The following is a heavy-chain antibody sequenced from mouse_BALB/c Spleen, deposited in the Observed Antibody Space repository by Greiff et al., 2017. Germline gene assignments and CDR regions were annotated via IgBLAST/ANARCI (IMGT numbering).Heavy chain of an antibody. CDR2: ISDGGSYT. V-gene: IGHV5-4*02. CDR1: GFTFSDYY. Sequence: EVNVVESGGGLVKPGGSLKLSCAASGFTFSDYYMYWVRQTPEKRLEWVATISDGGSYTYYPDSVKGRFTISRDNAKNNLYLQMSSLKSEDTAMYYCARVLVWQYYAMDYWGQGTSVTVSS. CDR3: ARVLVWQYYAMDY. J-gene: IGHJ4*01. D-gene: IGHD2-10*02.